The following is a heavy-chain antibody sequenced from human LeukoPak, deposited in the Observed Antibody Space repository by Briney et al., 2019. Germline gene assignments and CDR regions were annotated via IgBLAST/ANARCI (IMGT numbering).Heavy chain of an antibody. V-gene: IGHV4-61*02. CDR3: ARDLAYCSSTSCYYYYYYMDV. CDR2: IYTSGST. J-gene: IGHJ6*03. D-gene: IGHD2-2*01. CDR1: GGSISSSSYY. Sequence: NSSETLSLTCTVSGGSISSSSYYWSWIRQPAGKGLEWIGRIYTSGSTNYDPSLKSRVTISVDTSKNQFSLKLSSVTAADTAVYYCARDLAYCSSTSCYYYYYYMDVWGKGTTVTVSS.